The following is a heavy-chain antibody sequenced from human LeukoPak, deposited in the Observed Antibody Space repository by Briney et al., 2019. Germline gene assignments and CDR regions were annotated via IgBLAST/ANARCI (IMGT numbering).Heavy chain of an antibody. CDR2: IYYSGST. Sequence: PSETLSLTCAVSGGSISSSSYYWGWIRQPPVKGLEWIGSIYYSGSTYYNPSLKSRVTISVDTSKNQFSLKLTSVTAADTAVYYCARGVDYGVYAFDIWGQGTMVTVSS. V-gene: IGHV4-39*07. J-gene: IGHJ3*02. CDR1: GGSISSSSYY. CDR3: ARGVDYGVYAFDI. D-gene: IGHD4-17*01.